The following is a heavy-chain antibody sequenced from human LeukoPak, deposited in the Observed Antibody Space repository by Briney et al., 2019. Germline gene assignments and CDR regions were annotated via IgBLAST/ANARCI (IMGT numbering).Heavy chain of an antibody. Sequence: PGGSLGLSCAASGFSFSNYAMSWVRQAPGKGLEWVSAISGSGGSTYYADSVKGRFTISRDNSKNTLYLQMNSLRAEDTAVYYCARKSGDYYGSGSSAYYMDVWGKGTTVTISS. V-gene: IGHV3-23*01. J-gene: IGHJ6*03. CDR1: GFSFSNYA. CDR3: ARKSGDYYGSGSSAYYMDV. D-gene: IGHD3-10*01. CDR2: ISGSGGST.